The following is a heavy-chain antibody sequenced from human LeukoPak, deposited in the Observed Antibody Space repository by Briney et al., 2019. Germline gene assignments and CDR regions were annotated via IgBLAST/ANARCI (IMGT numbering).Heavy chain of an antibody. CDR3: ARTIMVYANRGDY. CDR2: IYHSGST. CDR1: GGSISSSNW. V-gene: IGHV4-4*02. Sequence: PSETLSLTCAVSGGSISSSNWWSWVRQPPGKGLEWIGEIYHSGSTNYNPSLKSRVTISVDTSKNQFSLKLSSVTAADTAVYYCARTIMVYANRGDYWGQGTLVTVSS. J-gene: IGHJ4*02. D-gene: IGHD2-8*01.